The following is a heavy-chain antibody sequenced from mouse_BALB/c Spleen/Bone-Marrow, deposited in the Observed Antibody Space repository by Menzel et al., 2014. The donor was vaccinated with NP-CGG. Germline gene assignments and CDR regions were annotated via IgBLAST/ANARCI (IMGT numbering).Heavy chain of an antibody. J-gene: IGHJ4*01. CDR2: ISSGSSTI. V-gene: IGHV5-17*02. CDR1: GFTFSSFG. CDR3: ARSGYYGSSPYYAMDY. D-gene: IGHD1-1*01. Sequence: EVMLVESGGGLVQPGGSRKLSRAASGFTFSSFGMHWVRQAPEKGLEWVAYISSGSSTIYYADTVKGRFTISRDNPPNGRFLQMGSLRSEDTAMYYCARSGYYGSSPYYAMDYWGQGTSVTVSS.